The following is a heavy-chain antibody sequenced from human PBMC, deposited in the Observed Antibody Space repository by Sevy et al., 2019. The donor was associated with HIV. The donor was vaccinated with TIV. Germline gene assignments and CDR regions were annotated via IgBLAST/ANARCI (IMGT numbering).Heavy chain of an antibody. CDR1: GYTFTSYG. Sequence: ASVKVSCKASGYTFTSYGISWVRQAPGQGLEWMGWISAYNGNTNYAQKLQGRVTMTTDTSTSTDYMELRSLRSDDTAVYYCARVAGAGLVGVTLLFDYWGQGTLVTVS. CDR2: ISAYNGNT. J-gene: IGHJ4*02. D-gene: IGHD3-16*01. CDR3: ARVAGAGLVGVTLLFDY. V-gene: IGHV1-18*04.